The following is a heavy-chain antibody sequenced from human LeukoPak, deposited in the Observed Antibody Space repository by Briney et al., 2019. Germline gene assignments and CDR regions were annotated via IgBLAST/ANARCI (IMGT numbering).Heavy chain of an antibody. CDR3: ARDHVRRNYGAESHLYYFDY. D-gene: IGHD3-10*01. CDR1: GGSIRNFY. J-gene: IGHJ4*02. Sequence: SETLSLTCTVSGGSIRNFYWSWIRQPAGKGLEWIGHINSSGSTKFNPSLKSRVTMSIDTSKNQFSLNVTSVTAADAAVYFCARDHVRRNYGAESHLYYFDYWGQGSLVTVSA. V-gene: IGHV4-4*07. CDR2: INSSGST.